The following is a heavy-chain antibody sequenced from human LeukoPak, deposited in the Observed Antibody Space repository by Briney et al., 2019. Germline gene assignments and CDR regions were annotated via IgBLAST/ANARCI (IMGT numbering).Heavy chain of an antibody. CDR3: VRRDNTGWNYFDY. CDR1: GGSINSHY. D-gene: IGHD6-19*01. CDR2: IYYKGGT. Sequence: SETLSLTCTVSGGSINSHYWSWIRQPPGKGLEWIGDIYYKGGTNYNPSLKSRVTISVDTSKNHLSLKLTSVLAADTAIYYCVRRDNTGWNYFDYWGQGILVTVSS. V-gene: IGHV4-59*08. J-gene: IGHJ4*02.